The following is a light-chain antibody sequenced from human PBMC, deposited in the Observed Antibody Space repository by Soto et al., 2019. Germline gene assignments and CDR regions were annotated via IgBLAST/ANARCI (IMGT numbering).Light chain of an antibody. CDR1: QSVSSTY. V-gene: IGKV3-20*01. J-gene: IGKJ2*01. CDR3: QQYGSSPRT. Sequence: EIVLTQSPGTLSLSPGERATLSCRASQSVSSTYLAWYQQKPGQAPRLLIYGASSRPTGIPDRFSGSGSGTEFTLTISRLEPEDFTVYYCQQYGSSPRTFGQGTRLDIK. CDR2: GAS.